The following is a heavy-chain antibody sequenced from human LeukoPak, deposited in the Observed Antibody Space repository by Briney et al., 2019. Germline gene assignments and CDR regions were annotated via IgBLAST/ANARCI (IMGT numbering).Heavy chain of an antibody. CDR1: GFTFSSFW. D-gene: IGHD1-26*01. CDR2: INTDGSNT. V-gene: IGHV3-74*01. CDR3: ARDESIAGPTTADY. J-gene: IGHJ4*02. Sequence: GGSLRLSCAASGFTFSSFWMHWVRQAQGKGPVWVSRINTDGSNTIYADSVKGRFTISRDNAKNTLFLQMNSLRAEDTAVYYCARDESIAGPTTADYWGQGTLVSVSS.